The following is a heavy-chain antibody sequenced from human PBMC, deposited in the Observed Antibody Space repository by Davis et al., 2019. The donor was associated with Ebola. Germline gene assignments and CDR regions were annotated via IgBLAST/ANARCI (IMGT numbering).Heavy chain of an antibody. D-gene: IGHD4-17*01. CDR1: GFTFSSYA. V-gene: IGHV3-30-3*01. CDR2: ISYDGSNK. CDR3: ARVATVTTFAGYFDY. Sequence: PGGSLRLSCAASGFTFSSYAMHWVRQAPGKGLEWVAVISYDGSNKYYADSVKGRFTISRDNSKNTLYLQMNSLRAEDTAVYYCARVATVTTFAGYFDYWGQGTLVTVSS. J-gene: IGHJ4*02.